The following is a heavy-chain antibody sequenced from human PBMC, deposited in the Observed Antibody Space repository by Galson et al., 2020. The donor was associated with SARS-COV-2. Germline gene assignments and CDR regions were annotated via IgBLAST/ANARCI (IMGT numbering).Heavy chain of an antibody. CDR2: IYYSGST. J-gene: IGHJ5*02. D-gene: IGHD4-17*01. CDR1: GGSISSGSYY. Sequence: SENLSLTCTVSGGSISSGSYYWGWIRQPPGKGLEWIGSIYYSGSTYYNPSLKSRVTISVDTSKNQFSLKLSSVTAADTAVYYCARHHNDYGDYVSSPDWFDPWGQGTLVTVSS. V-gene: IGHV4-39*01. CDR3: ARHHNDYGDYVSSPDWFDP.